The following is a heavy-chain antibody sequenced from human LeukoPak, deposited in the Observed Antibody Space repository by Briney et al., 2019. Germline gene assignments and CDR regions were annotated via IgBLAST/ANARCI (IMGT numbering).Heavy chain of an antibody. V-gene: IGHV4-61*01. D-gene: IGHD5-24*01. Sequence: SETLSLTCTVSGYSISSGYYWSWIRPPPGKGLEWIGYISYSGSTEYNPSLKSRVTMSVDTSKNQYSLKLRYVTAADTAVYYCIRDRRDGNNYVELWGQGTRVTVSS. CDR1: GYSISSGYY. CDR3: IRDRRDGNNYVEL. J-gene: IGHJ4*02. CDR2: ISYSGST.